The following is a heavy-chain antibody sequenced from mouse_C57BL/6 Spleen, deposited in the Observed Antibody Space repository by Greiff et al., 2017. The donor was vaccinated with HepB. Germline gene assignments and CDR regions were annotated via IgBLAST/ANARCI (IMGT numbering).Heavy chain of an antibody. J-gene: IGHJ4*01. CDR2: IYPRNGNT. D-gene: IGHD1-1*01. CDR3: ARTTAVVPYAMDY. CDR1: GYTFTSYG. V-gene: IGHV1-81*01. Sequence: QVQLKESGAELARPGASVKLSCKASGYTFTSYGISWVKQRPGQGLEWIGEIYPRNGNTYYNEKFKGKATLTADKSSSTAYMKLRSLTSEDSAVYFCARTTAVVPYAMDYWGQGTSVTVSS.